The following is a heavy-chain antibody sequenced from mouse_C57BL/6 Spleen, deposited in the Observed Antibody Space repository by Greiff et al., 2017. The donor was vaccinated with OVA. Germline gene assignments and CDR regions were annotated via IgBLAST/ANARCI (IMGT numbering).Heavy chain of an antibody. J-gene: IGHJ2*01. CDR1: GYTFTSYW. Sequence: VQLQQPGAELVKPGASVKLSCKASGYTFTSYWMQWVKQRPGQGLEWIGEIDPSDSYTNYNQKFKGKATLTVDTSSSTAYMQLSSLTSEDSAVYYCARKGIYYGSSSYFDYWGQGTTLTVSS. CDR3: ARKGIYYGSSSYFDY. CDR2: IDPSDSYT. D-gene: IGHD1-1*01. V-gene: IGHV1-50*01.